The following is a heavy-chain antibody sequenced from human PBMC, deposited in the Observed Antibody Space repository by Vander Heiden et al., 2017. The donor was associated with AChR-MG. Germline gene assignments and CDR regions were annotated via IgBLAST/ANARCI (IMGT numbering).Heavy chain of an antibody. D-gene: IGHD3-22*01. CDR2: IIPIFGTA. Sequence: QVQLVQSGAAVTKPGSSVKVSCKASGGTFSSYAISWVRQAPGQGLEWMGGIIPIFGTANYAQKFQGRVTITADESTSTAYMELSSLRSEDTAVYYCAPHEVEGSSGSDAFDIWGQGTMVTVSS. CDR1: GGTFSSYA. J-gene: IGHJ3*02. V-gene: IGHV1-69*01. CDR3: APHEVEGSSGSDAFDI.